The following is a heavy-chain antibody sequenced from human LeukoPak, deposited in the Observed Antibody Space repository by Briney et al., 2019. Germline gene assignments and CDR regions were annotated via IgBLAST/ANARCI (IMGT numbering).Heavy chain of an antibody. V-gene: IGHV1-2*02. CDR2: INPNSGCT. CDR3: ATPCCSGGSCYPAFDY. CDR1: GYTFTGYY. Sequence: ASVKVSCKASGYTFTGYYMHWVRQAPGQGLEWMGWINPNSGCTNYAQKFQGRVTMTRDTSISTAYMELSRLRSDDTAVYYCATPCCSGGSCYPAFDYWGQGTMVTVSS. J-gene: IGHJ4*02. D-gene: IGHD2-15*01.